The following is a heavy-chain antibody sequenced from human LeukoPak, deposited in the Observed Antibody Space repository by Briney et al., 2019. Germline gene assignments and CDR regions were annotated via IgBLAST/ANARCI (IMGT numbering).Heavy chain of an antibody. Sequence: PGGSLRLSCAASGFTFSSYWMHWVRHAPGKGLVWVSRIKSDGSSTNYADSVQGRFTISRDNAKSTLYLQMNSLRAEDTAVYYCARDLSGRGDGYNWFDYWGQGTLVTVSS. V-gene: IGHV3-74*01. CDR1: GFTFSSYW. D-gene: IGHD5-24*01. CDR3: ARDLSGRGDGYNWFDY. J-gene: IGHJ4*02. CDR2: IKSDGSST.